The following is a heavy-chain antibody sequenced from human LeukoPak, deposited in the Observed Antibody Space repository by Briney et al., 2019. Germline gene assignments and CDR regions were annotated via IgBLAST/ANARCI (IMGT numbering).Heavy chain of an antibody. CDR3: ARDRIQFGSDYYYYMDV. CDR2: IYYNGNT. CDR1: GGSISSYY. D-gene: IGHD5-24*01. V-gene: IGHV4-59*01. J-gene: IGHJ6*03. Sequence: SETLSLTCTVSGGSISSYYCSWIRQPPGKGLEWIGYIYYNGNTNYNPSLKSRVTISVDTSKNQFSLKLSSVTAADTAVYYCARDRIQFGSDYYYYMDVWGKGTTVTVSS.